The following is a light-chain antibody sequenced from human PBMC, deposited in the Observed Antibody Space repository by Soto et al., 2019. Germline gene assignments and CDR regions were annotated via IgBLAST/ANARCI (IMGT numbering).Light chain of an antibody. J-gene: IGKJ1*01. Sequence: IVLTQSPGTLSLSPGERATLSCRASQSVSSSYLAWYQQKPGQAPRLLIYGASSRATGIPDRFSGSGSGTDFTLTISRLEPEDFAVYYCQQYASSPTWTFGQGPKVDIK. CDR2: GAS. V-gene: IGKV3-20*01. CDR3: QQYASSPTWT. CDR1: QSVSSSY.